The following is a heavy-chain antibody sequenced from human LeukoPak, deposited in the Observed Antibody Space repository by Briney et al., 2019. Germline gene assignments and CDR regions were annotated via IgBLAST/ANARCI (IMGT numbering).Heavy chain of an antibody. Sequence: PGGSLRLSCAASGFTFSSYAMSWVRQAPGKGLEWVSAISGSGGSTYYADSVKGRFTISRDNSKNTLYLQMNSLRAEDTAVYYCAKDSRVRGVISYYYYGMDVWGQGTTVTVSS. J-gene: IGHJ6*02. CDR2: ISGSGGST. V-gene: IGHV3-23*01. CDR3: AKDSRVRGVISYYYYGMDV. D-gene: IGHD3-10*01. CDR1: GFTFSSYA.